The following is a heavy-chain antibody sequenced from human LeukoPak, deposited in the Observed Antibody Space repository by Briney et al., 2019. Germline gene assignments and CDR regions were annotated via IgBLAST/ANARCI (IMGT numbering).Heavy chain of an antibody. CDR2: ISSSSSYI. V-gene: IGHV3-21*04. CDR1: GFTFSSYD. CDR3: ARGRLVAAAGTELYHFDY. Sequence: PGGSLRLSCAASGFTFSSYDMNWVRQAPGKGLEWVSSISSSSSYIYYADSVKGRFTISRDNSKNTLYLQMNSLRAEDTAVYYCARGRLVAAAGTELYHFDYWGQGTLVTVSS. D-gene: IGHD6-13*01. J-gene: IGHJ4*02.